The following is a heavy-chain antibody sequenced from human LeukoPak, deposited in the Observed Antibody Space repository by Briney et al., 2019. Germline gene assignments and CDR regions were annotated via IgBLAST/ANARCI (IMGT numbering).Heavy chain of an antibody. D-gene: IGHD2-21*01. CDR3: ARRGYCGGDCYSDPNFDY. CDR2: IYPGDSDT. CDR1: GYSFTSYW. Sequence: GESLKISCEGSGYSFTSYWIGWVRQMPGKGLEWMGIIYPGDSDTRYSPSFQGQVTISADKSISTAYLQWSSLKASDTAMYYCARRGYCGGDCYSDPNFDYWGQGTLVTVSS. V-gene: IGHV5-51*01. J-gene: IGHJ4*02.